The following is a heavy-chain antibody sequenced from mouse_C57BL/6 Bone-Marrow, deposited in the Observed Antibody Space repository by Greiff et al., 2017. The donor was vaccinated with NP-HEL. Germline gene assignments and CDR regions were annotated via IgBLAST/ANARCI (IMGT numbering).Heavy chain of an antibody. D-gene: IGHD2-4*01. CDR2: IYPRSGNT. CDR3: ARSPYDYAGFAY. CDR1: GYTFTSYG. J-gene: IGHJ3*01. Sequence: QVQLKESGAELARPGASVKLSCKASGYTFTSYGIRWVKQRTGQGLEWLGEIYPRSGNTYYNEKFKGKATLTADKSSSTAYMELRRLTSEYSAVYFCARSPYDYAGFAYWGQGTLVTVSA. V-gene: IGHV1-81*01.